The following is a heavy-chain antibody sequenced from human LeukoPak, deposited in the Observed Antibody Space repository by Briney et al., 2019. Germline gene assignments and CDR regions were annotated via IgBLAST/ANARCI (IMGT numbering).Heavy chain of an antibody. CDR1: GYPFTGYY. J-gene: IGHJ4*02. Sequence: ASVKVSCKASGYPFTGYYLHWVRQAPGQGLEWMGWINPNSGFTNYAQRFQGRVTMTRDTSISTAYMELSRLRSDDTAVYYCARLADCSSSSCRSFDYWGQGTLVTVSS. CDR2: INPNSGFT. CDR3: ARLADCSSSSCRSFDY. D-gene: IGHD2-2*01. V-gene: IGHV1-2*02.